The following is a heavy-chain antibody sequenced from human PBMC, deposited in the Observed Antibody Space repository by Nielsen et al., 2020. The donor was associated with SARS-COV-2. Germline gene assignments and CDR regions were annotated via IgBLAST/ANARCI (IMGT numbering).Heavy chain of an antibody. CDR1: GYTFSNYG. V-gene: IGHV1-18*01. Sequence: ASVKVSCKASGYTFSNYGVTWVRQAPGQGLEWMGWISANNRNTKYAQKFQGRVTITADESTSTAYMELSSLRSEDTAVYYCARASDYDFWSGTPPNYYYYGMDVWGQGTTVTVSS. CDR2: ISANNRNT. J-gene: IGHJ6*02. D-gene: IGHD3-3*01. CDR3: ARASDYDFWSGTPPNYYYYGMDV.